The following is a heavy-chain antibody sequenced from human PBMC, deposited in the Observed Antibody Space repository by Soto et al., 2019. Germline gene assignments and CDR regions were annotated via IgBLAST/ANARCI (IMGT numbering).Heavy chain of an antibody. V-gene: IGHV4-4*07. CDR2: IYASGRT. D-gene: IGHD3-9*01. CDR3: ARHFDVDPSLDQYYFDL. Sequence: QVQLQESGPGLVKPSETLSLTCTVSGVSITPYFWSWIRQPAGKAPEWVGHIYASGRTTYNPSLKSRVTMFVSQTQVSLRLNPVTAADTAVYYCARHFDVDPSLDQYYFDLWGRGALVTVSS. J-gene: IGHJ2*01. CDR1: GVSITPYF.